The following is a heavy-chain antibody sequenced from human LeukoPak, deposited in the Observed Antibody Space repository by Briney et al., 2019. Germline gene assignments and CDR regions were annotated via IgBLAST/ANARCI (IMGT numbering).Heavy chain of an antibody. CDR2: INHSGST. D-gene: IGHD1-1*01. CDR1: GGSFSGYY. J-gene: IGHJ4*02. Sequence: SETLSLTCAVYGGSFSGYYWSWIRQPPGKGLEWIGEINHSGSTNYNPSLKSRVTISVDTSKNQFSLKLSSVTAADTAVYYCARDSHLEFDYWGQGTLVTVSS. CDR3: ARDSHLEFDY. V-gene: IGHV4-34*01.